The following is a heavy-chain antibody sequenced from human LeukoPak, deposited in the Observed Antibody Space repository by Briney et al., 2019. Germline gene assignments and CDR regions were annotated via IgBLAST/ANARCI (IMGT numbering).Heavy chain of an antibody. Sequence: GGSLRLSCAASGFTVSSNFMSWVRQAPGMGLEWVSVIYSDENTHYADSVKGRFTISRDISKNTVYLQMDSLTVEDTAVYYCARDQVGYTYGTSWGQGTLVTVSS. D-gene: IGHD5-18*01. CDR3: ARDQVGYTYGTS. V-gene: IGHV3-66*01. CDR2: IYSDENT. CDR1: GFTVSSNF. J-gene: IGHJ5*02.